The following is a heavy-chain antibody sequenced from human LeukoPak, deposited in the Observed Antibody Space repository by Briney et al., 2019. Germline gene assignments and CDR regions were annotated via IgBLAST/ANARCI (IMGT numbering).Heavy chain of an antibody. Sequence: GGSLRLSCAASGFTFSNYWMTWVRQAPGKGLEWVANIKQDGSEKYYGDSVKGRFTTSRDNTKNSLYLQMNSLRPEDSAVYYCAKEESNFWSGYPDYWGQGTLVTASS. V-gene: IGHV3-7*05. CDR3: AKEESNFWSGYPDY. D-gene: IGHD3-3*01. J-gene: IGHJ4*02. CDR2: IKQDGSEK. CDR1: GFTFSNYW.